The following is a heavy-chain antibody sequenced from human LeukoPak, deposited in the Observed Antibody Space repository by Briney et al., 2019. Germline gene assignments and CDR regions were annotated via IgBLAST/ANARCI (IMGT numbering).Heavy chain of an antibody. D-gene: IGHD3-16*01. CDR2: FHYTGGS. V-gene: IGHV4-59*01. CDR3: VRWGGEVVNVFDI. Sequence: SETLSLTCTLPGVSTSNYYWNWIRHPHGKGLEWIGYFHYTGGSTYNPSVRSRVTMLVDTSKNQFSLRLTSVTAADTAVYYCVRWGGEVVNVFDIWGQGTVVTVSS. CDR1: GVSTSNYY. J-gene: IGHJ3*02.